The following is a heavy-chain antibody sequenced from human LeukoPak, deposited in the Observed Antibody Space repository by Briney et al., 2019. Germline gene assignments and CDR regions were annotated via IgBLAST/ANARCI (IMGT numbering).Heavy chain of an antibody. D-gene: IGHD2-8*01. CDR2: IYHSGST. V-gene: IGHV4-38-2*02. J-gene: IGHJ4*02. Sequence: SETLSLTCTVSGYSISSGYYWGWIRQPPGKGLEWIGSIYHSGSTYYNPSLKSRVTISVDTSKNQFSLKLSSVTAADTAVYYCARGSAVYAMDWGQGTLVTVSS. CDR1: GYSISSGYY. CDR3: ARGSAVYAMD.